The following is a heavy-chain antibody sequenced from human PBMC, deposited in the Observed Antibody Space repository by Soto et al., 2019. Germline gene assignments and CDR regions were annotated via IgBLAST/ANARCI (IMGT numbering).Heavy chain of an antibody. CDR3: AKDPNGDYVGAFDS. J-gene: IGHJ4*02. D-gene: IGHD4-17*01. CDR2: IWYDGNTK. Sequence: GGSLRLSCTASGFTFSSHGMHWVRQAPGKGLEWVAVIWYDGNTKYNADSVKGRFTISRDNSGNTLFLHMNSLRADDTAVYYCAKDPNGDYVGAFDSWGQGTLVTVSS. CDR1: GFTFSSHG. V-gene: IGHV3-33*06.